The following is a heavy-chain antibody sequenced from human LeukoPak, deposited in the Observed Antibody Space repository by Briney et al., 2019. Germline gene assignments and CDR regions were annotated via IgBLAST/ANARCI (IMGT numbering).Heavy chain of an antibody. CDR1: GFTFSSYA. CDR2: ISYDGSNK. D-gene: IGHD1-7*01. Sequence: PGRSLRLSCAASGFTFSSYAMHWVRQAPGKGLEWVAVISYDGSNKYYADSVKGRFTISRDNSKNTLYLQMNSLRAEDTAVYYCARETDNWNYKALDYWGQGTLVTVSS. J-gene: IGHJ4*02. V-gene: IGHV3-30-3*01. CDR3: ARETDNWNYKALDY.